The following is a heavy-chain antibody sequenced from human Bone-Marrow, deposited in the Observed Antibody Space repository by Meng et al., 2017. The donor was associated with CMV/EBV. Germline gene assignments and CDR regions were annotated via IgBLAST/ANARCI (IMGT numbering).Heavy chain of an antibody. CDR2: IYYSGNT. CDR3: ARVRDIVVVPAASRKGWFDP. J-gene: IGHJ5*02. Sequence: SSSYYWGWIRQPPGKGLEWIGSIYYSGNTYYNPSLKSRVTISVDTSKNQFSLKLSSVTAADTAVYYCARVRDIVVVPAASRKGWFDPWGQGTLVTVSS. V-gene: IGHV4-39*07. D-gene: IGHD2-2*01. CDR1: SSSYY.